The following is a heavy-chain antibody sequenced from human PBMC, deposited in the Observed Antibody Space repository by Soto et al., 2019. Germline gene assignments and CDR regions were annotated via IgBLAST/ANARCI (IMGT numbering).Heavy chain of an antibody. Sequence: QVQLVESGGGVVQPGRSLRLSCAASGFTFSSYGMHWVRRAPGKGLEWVAVISYDGSNKYYADSVKGRFTISRDNSKNTLYLQMNSLRAEDTAVYYCAKALGSGWYDFDYWGQGTLVTVSS. J-gene: IGHJ4*02. CDR1: GFTFSSYG. CDR2: ISYDGSNK. D-gene: IGHD6-19*01. V-gene: IGHV3-30*18. CDR3: AKALGSGWYDFDY.